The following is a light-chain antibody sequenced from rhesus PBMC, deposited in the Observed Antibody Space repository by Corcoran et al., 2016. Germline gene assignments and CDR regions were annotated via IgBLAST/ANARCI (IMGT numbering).Light chain of an antibody. CDR3: QQGNSNPRT. Sequence: DIQMSQSPSSLFASVGDRVTITCRASQGIISYLNWYQQKPGKAHKHLIYVSNSLASGVPSRFSGIGTGTEFTLTIRSLQPGVFATYYCQQGNSNPRTFGQGTKVEIK. CDR1: QGIISY. J-gene: IGKJ1*01. V-gene: IGKV1-32*02. CDR2: VSN.